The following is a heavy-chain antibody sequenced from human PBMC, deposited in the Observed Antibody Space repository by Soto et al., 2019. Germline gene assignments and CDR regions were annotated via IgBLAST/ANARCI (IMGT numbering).Heavy chain of an antibody. J-gene: IGHJ4*02. Sequence: VQLVESGGGLVQPGGSLRLSCAGTGLIFSNFWMTWVRQAPGKGLEGVAIIKQDASDIRYADSVKGRFTISRDNAKSSMFLQLDSLRAEDTAVYFCAGGGVWVFNYWGQGTLVAVSS. CDR2: IKQDASDI. V-gene: IGHV3-7*01. CDR1: GLIFSNFW. CDR3: AGGGVWVFNY. D-gene: IGHD2-21*02.